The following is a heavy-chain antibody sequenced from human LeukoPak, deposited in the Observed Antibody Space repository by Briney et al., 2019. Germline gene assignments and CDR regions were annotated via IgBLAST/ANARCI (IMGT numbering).Heavy chain of an antibody. V-gene: IGHV6-1*01. J-gene: IGHJ5*02. CDR1: GDSVANNGAS. CDR3: ARGGARWYVSVFDP. Sequence: SQTLSLTCAISGDSVANNGASWNWIRQSPSRGLEWLGRTYYRTRWYFDYAVSVRSRATINPDTSKNQFSLQLDSVTPEDTAVYYCARGGARWYVSVFDPWGQGTLVNVSS. D-gene: IGHD6-13*01. CDR2: TYYRTRWYF.